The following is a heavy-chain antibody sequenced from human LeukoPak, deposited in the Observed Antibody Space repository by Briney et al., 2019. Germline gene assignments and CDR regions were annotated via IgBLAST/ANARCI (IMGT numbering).Heavy chain of an antibody. J-gene: IGHJ5*02. V-gene: IGHV1-18*01. CDR1: GYTFTSYG. Sequence: ASVKVSCKASGYTFTSYGISWVRQAPGQGLEWMGWISAYNGNTNYAQKLQGRVTMTTDTSTSTAYMELRSLRSDDTAVYYCARVLPEKPGIAVAGSPWGQGTLVTVSS. D-gene: IGHD6-19*01. CDR2: ISAYNGNT. CDR3: ARVLPEKPGIAVAGSP.